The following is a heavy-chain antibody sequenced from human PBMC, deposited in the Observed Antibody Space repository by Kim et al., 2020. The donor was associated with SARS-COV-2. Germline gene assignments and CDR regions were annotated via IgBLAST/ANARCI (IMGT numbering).Heavy chain of an antibody. CDR1: GGTFSSYA. CDR2: IIPIFGTA. D-gene: IGHD4-17*01. J-gene: IGHJ4*02. CDR3: ARHYGDYVQYFDY. V-gene: IGHV1-69*06. Sequence: SVKVSCKASGGTFSSYAISWVRQAPGQGLEWMGGIIPIFGTANYAQKFQGRVTITADKSTSTAYMELSSLRSEDTAVYYCARHYGDYVQYFDYWGQGTLVTVSS.